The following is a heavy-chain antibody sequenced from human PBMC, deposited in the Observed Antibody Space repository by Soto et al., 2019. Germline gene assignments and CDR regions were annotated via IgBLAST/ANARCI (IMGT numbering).Heavy chain of an antibody. CDR1: VESFRGYF. J-gene: IGHJ5*02. CDR3: ARGGIAAVNNYFAP. CDR2: IDHRGSS. Sequence: SETLSLTCAFSVESFRGYFWSCIRHPPGRGLEWVGEIDHRGSSNYNPSLKSRVTISVDKSKNQFSLRLAAVTAADTSVYYCARGGIAAVNNYFAPWGQGTPCSVSS. D-gene: IGHD6-13*01. V-gene: IGHV4-34*01.